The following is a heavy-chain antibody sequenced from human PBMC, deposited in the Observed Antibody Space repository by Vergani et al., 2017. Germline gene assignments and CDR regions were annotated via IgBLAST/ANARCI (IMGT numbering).Heavy chain of an antibody. V-gene: IGHV3-48*01. CDR1: GFTFSTYS. CDR2: ISTDASTT. D-gene: IGHD3-3*01. J-gene: IGHJ4*02. CDR3: AKTIFGVVTIPYFDY. Sequence: EVQLVESGGGLVQPGGSLRLSCVGSGFTFSTYSMNWVRQAPGKGLEWVSYISTDASTTYYGDSVKGRFTISRDNAKNSLYLQMNSLRAEDTAVYYCAKTIFGVVTIPYFDYWGQGTLVTVSS.